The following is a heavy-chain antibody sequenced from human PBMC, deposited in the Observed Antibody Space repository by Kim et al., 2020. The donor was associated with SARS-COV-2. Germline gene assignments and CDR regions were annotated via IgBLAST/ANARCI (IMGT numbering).Heavy chain of an antibody. D-gene: IGHD3-3*01. J-gene: IGHJ5*02. CDR3: ARGLRFLEWLSSGNWFDP. CDR1: GGSISSSSYY. Sequence: SETLSLTCTVSGGSISSSSYYWGWIRQPPGKGLEWIGSIYYSGSTYYNPSLKSRVTISVDTSKNQFSLKLSSVTAADTAVYYCARGLRFLEWLSSGNWFDPWGQGTLVTVSS. CDR2: IYYSGST. V-gene: IGHV4-39*01.